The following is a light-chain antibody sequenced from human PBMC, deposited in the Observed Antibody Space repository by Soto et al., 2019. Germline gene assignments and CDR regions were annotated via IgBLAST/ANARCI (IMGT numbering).Light chain of an antibody. J-gene: IGLJ1*01. CDR3: QVWDRLSDYV. Sequence: SSELAQPPSVSVAPGQTARITCGGNNIGSKNVHWYQQKSGQAPVLVVYDESDRPSGIPERFSGSNSRDTATLTISRVEAGDEADYYCQVWDRLSDYVFGSGTKVTGL. CDR2: DES. CDR1: NIGSKN. V-gene: IGLV3-21*02.